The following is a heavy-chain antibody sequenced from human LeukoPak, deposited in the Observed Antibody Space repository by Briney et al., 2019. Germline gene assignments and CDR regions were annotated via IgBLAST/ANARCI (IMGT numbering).Heavy chain of an antibody. J-gene: IGHJ4*02. CDR3: ARQVAGLDY. D-gene: IGHD6-19*01. V-gene: IGHV3-30-3*02. Sequence: GRSLRLSCAASGFTFSSYAMHWVRQAPGKGLEWVAFISFDGSNKYYADSVKGRFTTSRDNSKNTLYLQMNSLRAEDTAVYYCARQVAGLDYWGQGTLVTVSS. CDR2: ISFDGSNK. CDR1: GFTFSSYA.